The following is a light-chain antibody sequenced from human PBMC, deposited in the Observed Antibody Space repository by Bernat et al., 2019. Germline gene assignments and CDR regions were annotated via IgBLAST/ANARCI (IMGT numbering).Light chain of an antibody. CDR3: CSYAGSSTLV. CDR1: SSDVGSFNL. CDR2: EVS. V-gene: IGLV2-23*02. Sequence: QSALTQPASVSGSPGQSITIACTGTSSDVGSFNLVSWYQQHPGKAPKLMIYEVSKRPSGVSDRFSGSKSGNTASLTISELQAEDEADYYCCSYAGSSTLVLGGGTKLTVL. J-gene: IGLJ3*02.